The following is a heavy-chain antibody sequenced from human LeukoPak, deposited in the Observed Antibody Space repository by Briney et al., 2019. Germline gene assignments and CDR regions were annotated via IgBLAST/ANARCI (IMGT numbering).Heavy chain of an antibody. J-gene: IGHJ4*02. CDR1: GYTFTSYD. CDR3: ARAASYSSSGKTRKNYYFDY. D-gene: IGHD6-13*01. Sequence: ASVKVSXKASGYTFTSYDINWVRQATGQGLEWMGWMNPNSGSTGYAQKFQGRVTMTRNTSISTAYMELSSLRSEDTAVYYCARAASYSSSGKTRKNYYFDYWGQGTLVTVSS. V-gene: IGHV1-8*01. CDR2: MNPNSGST.